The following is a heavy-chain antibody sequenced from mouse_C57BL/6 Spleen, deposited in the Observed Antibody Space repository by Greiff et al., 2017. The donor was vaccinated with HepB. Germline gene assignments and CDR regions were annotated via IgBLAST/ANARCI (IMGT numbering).Heavy chain of an antibody. Sequence: EVMLVESGGGLVQSGRSLRLSCATSGFTFSDFYMEWVRQAPGKGLEWIAASRNKANDYTTEYSASVKGRFIVSRDTSQSILYLQMNALRAEDTANYYCARDPDYDGAMDYWGQGTSVTVSS. J-gene: IGHJ4*01. CDR3: ARDPDYDGAMDY. D-gene: IGHD2-4*01. CDR2: SRNKANDYTT. CDR1: GFTFSDFY. V-gene: IGHV7-1*01.